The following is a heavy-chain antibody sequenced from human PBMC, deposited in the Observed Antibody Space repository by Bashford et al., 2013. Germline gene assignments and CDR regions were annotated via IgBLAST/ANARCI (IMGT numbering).Heavy chain of an antibody. D-gene: IGHD6-6*01. V-gene: IGHV1-69*02. CDR3: TTTVTGTRLSVY. Sequence: WVRQAPGQGLEWMGRIIPILGIANYAQKFQGRFTISRDDSRNTLYLEMDGLNTEDTAVYYCTTTVTGTRLSVYWGQGTLVTVSS. CDR2: IIPILGIA. J-gene: IGHJ4*02.